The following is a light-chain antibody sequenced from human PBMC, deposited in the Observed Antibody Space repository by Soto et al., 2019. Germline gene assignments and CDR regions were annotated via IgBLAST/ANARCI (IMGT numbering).Light chain of an antibody. J-gene: IGKJ1*01. V-gene: IGKV3-15*01. CDR1: QSVSSSY. CDR2: GAS. CDR3: QQFNNWPPWT. Sequence: EVVLTQSPGTLSLSPGERATPSCRASQSVSSSYLAWYQQKPGQAPRLLIYGASTRAAGIPDRFSGSGSGTEFTLTISGLQSDDFAVYYCQQFNNWPPWTFGQGTKVDIK.